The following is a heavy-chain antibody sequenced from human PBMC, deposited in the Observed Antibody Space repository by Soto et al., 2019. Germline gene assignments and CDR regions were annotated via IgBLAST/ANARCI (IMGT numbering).Heavy chain of an antibody. CDR1: GCTFSNYA. Sequence: PGGSMRLSCAASGCTFSNYAMSWIRQAPGKGLEWVSAISGSGGSTYYADSVKGRFTISRDNSKNTLYLQMNSLRAEDTAVYYCAKDYGSGSSTFDYWGQGTLVTVSS. CDR2: ISGSGGST. CDR3: AKDYGSGSSTFDY. J-gene: IGHJ4*02. D-gene: IGHD3-10*01. V-gene: IGHV3-23*01.